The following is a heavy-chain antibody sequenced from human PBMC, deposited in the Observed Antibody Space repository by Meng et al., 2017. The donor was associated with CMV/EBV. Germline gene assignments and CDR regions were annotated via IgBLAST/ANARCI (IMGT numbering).Heavy chain of an antibody. CDR2: INHSGST. CDR3: ARGTEQLDIDY. J-gene: IGHJ4*02. Sequence: GSLRLSCAVYGGSFSGYYCSWIRQPPGKGLEWIGEINHSGSTNYNPSLKSRVTISVDTSKNQFSLKLSSVTAADTAVYYCARGTEQLDIDYWGQGTLVTVSS. D-gene: IGHD6-13*01. CDR1: GGSFSGYY. V-gene: IGHV4-34*01.